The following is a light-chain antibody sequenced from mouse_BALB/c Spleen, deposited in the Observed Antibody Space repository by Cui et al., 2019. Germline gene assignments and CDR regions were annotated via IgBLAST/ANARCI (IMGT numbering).Light chain of an antibody. V-gene: IGKV4-68*01. CDR3: QQWSSNPPT. CDR1: SSVSY. CDR2: LTS. Sequence: QIVLTQSPALMSASPGEKVTMTCSASSSVSYMYWYQQKPRSSPKPWIYLTSNLASGVPARFSGSGSGNSYSLTISSMEAEDAATYYCQQWSSNPPTFGAGTKLELK. J-gene: IGKJ5*01.